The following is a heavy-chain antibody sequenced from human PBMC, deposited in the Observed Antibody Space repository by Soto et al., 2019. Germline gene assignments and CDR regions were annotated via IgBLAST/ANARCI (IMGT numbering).Heavy chain of an antibody. CDR3: AHGRGVRLLAWGFGY. D-gene: IGHD3-3*01. Sequence: QITVKESGPTLVKPTQTLTLTCSFSGFSLFTNGVSVSWIRQPPVKALEWLALIYWDDDKRYSPSLRSRLTVTKDTSKNQVVLNMTNMDPADTATYYCAHGRGVRLLAWGFGYWGQGTLVTVSS. V-gene: IGHV2-5*02. CDR2: IYWDDDK. CDR1: GFSLFTNGVS. J-gene: IGHJ4*02.